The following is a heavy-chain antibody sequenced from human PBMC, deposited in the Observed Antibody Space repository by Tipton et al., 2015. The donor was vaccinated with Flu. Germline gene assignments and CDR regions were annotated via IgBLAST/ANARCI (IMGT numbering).Heavy chain of an antibody. J-gene: IGHJ6*02. CDR2: IYHSGST. CDR1: GYSISSGYY. CDR3: ARDRGDTAMVMIYYYYGMDV. D-gene: IGHD5-18*01. Sequence: TLSLTCTVSGYSISSGYYWGWIRQPPGKGLEWIGSIYHSGSTYYNPSLKSRVTISVDTSKNQFSLKLSSVTAADTAVYYCARDRGDTAMVMIYYYYGMDVWGQGTTVTVSS. V-gene: IGHV4-38-2*02.